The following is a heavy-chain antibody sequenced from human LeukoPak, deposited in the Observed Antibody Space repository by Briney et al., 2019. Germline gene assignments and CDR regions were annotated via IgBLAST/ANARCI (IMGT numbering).Heavy chain of an antibody. CDR2: IGRRGTPT. J-gene: IGHJ4*02. Sequence: GGTLRLACAASGFNFSNHDMSWVRQAPGKGLEWVSGIGRRGTPTFYIDSVRGRFTISRDISKNTVYLQMNSLRADDTAIYYCTRWDGFGDSWGQGTLVTVSS. D-gene: IGHD3-10*01. CDR3: TRWDGFGDS. CDR1: GFNFSNHD. V-gene: IGHV3-23*01.